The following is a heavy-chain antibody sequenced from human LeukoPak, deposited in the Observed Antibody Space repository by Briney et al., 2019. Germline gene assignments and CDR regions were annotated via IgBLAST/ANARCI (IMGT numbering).Heavy chain of an antibody. V-gene: IGHV3-7*04. J-gene: IGHJ5*02. CDR1: GFTFNIFW. Sequence: GGSLRLSCAASGFTFNIFWMSWVRQAPGKGLEWVANIKEDGSVKYYVDSVKGRFTISRDNDKNSLYLQMNRLRAEDTAVYYCARAPAGSGGWFDPWGQGTLVTVSS. D-gene: IGHD3-10*01. CDR3: ARAPAGSGGWFDP. CDR2: IKEDGSVK.